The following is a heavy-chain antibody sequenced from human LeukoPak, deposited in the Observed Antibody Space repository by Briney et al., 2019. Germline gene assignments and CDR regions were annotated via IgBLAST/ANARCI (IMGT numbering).Heavy chain of an antibody. J-gene: IGHJ5*02. CDR3: TRDTYYDDSTGLGHWFDP. D-gene: IGHD3-22*01. V-gene: IGHV1-2*02. CDR2: TNPIIGIT. CDR1: GDTFTAYY. Sequence: GASVKVSCKASGDTFTAYYMHWVREATGQGLEWMGWTNPIIGITGYSHKFPGRVTMTWDTSISTAYMELSSRRSDDTAVYYCTRDTYYDDSTGLGHWFDPWGQGTLVTVSS.